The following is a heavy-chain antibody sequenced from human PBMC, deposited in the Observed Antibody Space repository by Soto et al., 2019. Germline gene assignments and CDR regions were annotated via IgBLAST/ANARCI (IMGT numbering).Heavy chain of an antibody. J-gene: IGHJ6*02. D-gene: IGHD2-21*01. V-gene: IGHV1-18*01. CDR2: ISAYNGST. CDR1: GYNFISHS. Sequence: QIQLVQSGGEVKKPGASVKVSYKSSGYNFISHSITWVRQAPGQGREWMGRISAYNGSTNHAQKFQGRLTMTTDTSTSTAYMELRSLRSDDTAVYYCARGAFCGGAPGCRDMDVWGQGTTVTVSS. CDR3: ARGAFCGGAPGCRDMDV.